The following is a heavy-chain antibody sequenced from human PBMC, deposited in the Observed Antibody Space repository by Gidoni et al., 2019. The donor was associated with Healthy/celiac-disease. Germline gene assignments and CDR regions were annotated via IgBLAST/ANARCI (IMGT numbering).Heavy chain of an antibody. Sequence: QVQLVESGGGLVKPGGSLRLSCSASGFTFSDYSMGWIRQGPGKGLAGGSYISGSGSTIYYADAVKGRFTISRDNAKNSLYLQMNSLRAEDTAVYYCARDPNGSGSYYQNLLGYWGQGTLVTVSS. CDR2: ISGSGSTI. D-gene: IGHD3-10*01. V-gene: IGHV3-11*01. J-gene: IGHJ4*02. CDR3: ARDPNGSGSYYQNLLGY. CDR1: GFTFSDYS.